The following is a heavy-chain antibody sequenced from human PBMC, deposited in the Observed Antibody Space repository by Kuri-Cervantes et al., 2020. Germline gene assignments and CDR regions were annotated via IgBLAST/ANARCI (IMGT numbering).Heavy chain of an antibody. V-gene: IGHV3-15*01. Sequence: GESLKISCAASGFTFYNAWMSWVRQAPGKGLEWLGHIKDAPDGGTTEYAATVKGKFTISRYDSKNTVFLQMSGLETEDTDVYYCTYLKGANHWGQGTLVTVSS. CDR3: TYLKGANH. CDR2: IKDAPDGGTT. D-gene: IGHD3-16*01. CDR1: GFTFYNAW. J-gene: IGHJ5*02.